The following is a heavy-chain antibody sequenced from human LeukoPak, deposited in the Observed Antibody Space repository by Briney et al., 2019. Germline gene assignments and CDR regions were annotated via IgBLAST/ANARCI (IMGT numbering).Heavy chain of an antibody. J-gene: IGHJ2*01. V-gene: IGHV4-59*01. D-gene: IGHD6-19*01. Sequence: PSETLSLTCTVSGSISNYHWSWIRQPPGKGLEWIGYIYYSGSTNYNPSLKSRVTISVDTSKNQSSLKLTSVTAADTAVYYCARGVSSGSDLWGRGTLVTVSS. CDR1: GSISNYH. CDR3: ARGVSSGSDL. CDR2: IYYSGST.